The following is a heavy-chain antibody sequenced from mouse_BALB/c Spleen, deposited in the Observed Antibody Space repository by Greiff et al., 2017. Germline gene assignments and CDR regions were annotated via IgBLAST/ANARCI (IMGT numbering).Heavy chain of an antibody. CDR3: ARTEYGKAWFAY. CDR1: GYTFSSYW. Sequence: VKLMESGAELMKPGASVKISCKATGYTFSSYWIEWVKQRPGHGLEWIGEILPGSGSTNYNEKFKGKATFTADTSSNTAYMQLSSLTSEDSAVYYCARTEYGKAWFAYWGQGTLVTVSA. CDR2: ILPGSGST. D-gene: IGHD2-10*02. V-gene: IGHV1-9*01. J-gene: IGHJ3*01.